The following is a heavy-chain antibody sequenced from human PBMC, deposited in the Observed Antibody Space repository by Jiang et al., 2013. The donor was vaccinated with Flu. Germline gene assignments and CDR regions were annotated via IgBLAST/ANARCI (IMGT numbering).Heavy chain of an antibody. V-gene: IGHV4-61*01. J-gene: IGHJ4*02. CDR1: GASVSSDHYY. D-gene: IGHD4-17*01. CDR2: ISYNGIT. CDR3: VRYPGLGDYAQYFDY. Sequence: GSGLVKPSETLSVTCTISGASVSSDHYYWSWIRQPPGKGLEWIGLISYNGITNYNPSHRSRVTITIDSSKNQFSLELRFATAADTAVYFCVRYPGLGDYAQYFDYWGQGILVTVSS.